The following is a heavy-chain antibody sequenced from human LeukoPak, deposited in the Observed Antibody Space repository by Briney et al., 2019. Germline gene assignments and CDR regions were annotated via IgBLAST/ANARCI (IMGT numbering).Heavy chain of an antibody. D-gene: IGHD3-3*01. J-gene: IGHJ5*02. CDR2: INHSGST. Sequence: SETLSLTCAVYGGSFSGYYWSWIRQPPGKGLEWIGEINHSGSTNYNPALKSRVTISVDTSKNQFSLKLSSVTAADTAVYYCARFPSSRFLEWFQNWFDPWGQGTLVTVSS. CDR3: ARFPSSRFLEWFQNWFDP. CDR1: GGSFSGYY. V-gene: IGHV4-34*01.